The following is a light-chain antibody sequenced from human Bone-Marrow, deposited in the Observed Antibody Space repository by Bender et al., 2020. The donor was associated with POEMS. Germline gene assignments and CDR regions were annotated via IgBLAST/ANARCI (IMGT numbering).Light chain of an antibody. J-gene: IGLJ2*01. CDR3: QLWDTTSAHVV. Sequence: SYVLTQPPSVSVAPGETASITCGGNNIISKSVHWYQQKPGLAPVVILYDTSDRPSEIPERFSGSNSGNTATLTITNVEADDEAVYYCQLWDTTSAHVVFGGGTTLTVL. V-gene: IGLV3-21*02. CDR2: DTS. CDR1: NIISKS.